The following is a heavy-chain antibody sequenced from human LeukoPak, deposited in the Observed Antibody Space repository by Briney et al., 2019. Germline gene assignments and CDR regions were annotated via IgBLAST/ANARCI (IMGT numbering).Heavy chain of an antibody. CDR3: ARAAGSTVTTRFDY. CDR2: IKQDGSRK. CDR1: GFTFSSYW. Sequence: GGSLRLSCAASGFTFSSYWMTWVRQAPGKGLEWAASIKQDGSRKYYVDSVKGRFSISRDNAKNSLYLQMSSLRAEDTAVYYCARAAGSTVTTRFDYWGPGTLVTVSS. D-gene: IGHD4-17*01. V-gene: IGHV3-7*01. J-gene: IGHJ4*02.